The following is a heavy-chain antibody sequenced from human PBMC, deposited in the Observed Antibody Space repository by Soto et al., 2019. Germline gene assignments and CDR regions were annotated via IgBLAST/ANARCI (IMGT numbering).Heavy chain of an antibody. D-gene: IGHD3-16*01. CDR1: GGSISSGGYY. J-gene: IGHJ4*02. V-gene: IGHV4-31*03. CDR2: IYYSGSN. Sequence: QVQLQESGPGLVKPSQTLSLTCTVSGGSISSGGYYWSWLRQHTGKGLEWIGCIYYSGSNHYNPSRKSRITISVDTSKNQFSLKLSSVTAADTAVYYCAGGPPLLWGQGTLVTVSS. CDR3: AGGPPLL.